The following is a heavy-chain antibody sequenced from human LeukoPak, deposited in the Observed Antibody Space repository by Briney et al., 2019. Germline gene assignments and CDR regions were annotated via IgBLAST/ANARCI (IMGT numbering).Heavy chain of an antibody. J-gene: IGHJ3*02. CDR1: GGTFNTYA. Sequence: SVTVSFKASGGTFNTYAISWVRPAPGQGVEWMGGIIPIFGTAKYAQKFQGRVTITADESTSTAYMELSSLRAEDTAVYYCATLAVAGTENAFDIWGQGTMVTVSS. V-gene: IGHV1-69*01. CDR2: IIPIFGTA. CDR3: ATLAVAGTENAFDI. D-gene: IGHD6-19*01.